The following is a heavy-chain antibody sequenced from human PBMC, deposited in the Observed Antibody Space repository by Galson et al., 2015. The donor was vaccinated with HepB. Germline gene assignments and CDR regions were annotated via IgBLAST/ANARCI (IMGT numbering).Heavy chain of an antibody. D-gene: IGHD3-3*01. CDR2: ISAYNGNT. Sequence: SVKVSCKASGYTFTSYGISWVRQAPGQGLEWMGWISAYNGNTNYAQKLQGRVTMTTDTSTSTAYMELRSLRSDDTAVYYCAREDYDFWSGYQYGGWFDPWGQGTLVTVSS. J-gene: IGHJ5*02. CDR1: GYTFTSYG. V-gene: IGHV1-18*04. CDR3: AREDYDFWSGYQYGGWFDP.